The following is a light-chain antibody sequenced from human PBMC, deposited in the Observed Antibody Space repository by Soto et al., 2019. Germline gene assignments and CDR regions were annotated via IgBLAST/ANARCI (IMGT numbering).Light chain of an antibody. CDR3: AAWDDSLNGVV. Sequence: QLVLTQPPSASGTPGQRVTISCSGSNSNIGANTVNWYQHLPGTAPKLLIYSNSQRPSGVPDRFSGSKSGTSASLAISGLQSEDEADYYCAAWDDSLNGVVFGGGTKVTVL. V-gene: IGLV1-44*01. CDR2: SNS. CDR1: NSNIGANT. J-gene: IGLJ2*01.